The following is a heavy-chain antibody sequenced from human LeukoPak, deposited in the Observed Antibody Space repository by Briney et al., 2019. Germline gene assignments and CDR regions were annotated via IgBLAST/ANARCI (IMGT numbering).Heavy chain of an antibody. J-gene: IGHJ4*02. V-gene: IGHV1-24*01. Sequence: ASVKVSCKVSGYTLTELSMHWVRQAPGKGLEWMGGFDPEDGETFYAQKFQGRVTMTKDTSTDTAYMELSSLRSEDTAVYYCATDYYYDSSGSYYTVDYWGQGTLVTVSS. CDR1: GYTLTELS. CDR3: ATDYYYDSSGSYYTVDY. D-gene: IGHD3-22*01. CDR2: FDPEDGET.